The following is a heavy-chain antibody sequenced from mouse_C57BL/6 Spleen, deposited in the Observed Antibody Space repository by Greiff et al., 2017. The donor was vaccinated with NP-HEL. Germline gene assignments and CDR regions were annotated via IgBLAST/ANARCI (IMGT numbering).Heavy chain of an antibody. D-gene: IGHD2-2*01. CDR1: GIDFSRYW. J-gene: IGHJ3*01. Sequence: EVKLLESGGGLVQPGGSLKLSCAASGIDFSRYWMSWVRRAPGKGLEWIGEINPDSSTINYAPSLKDKFIISRDKAKNTLYLKMSKVRSEDTALYYCARPDGYDAFAYWGKGTLVTVSA. CDR3: ARPDGYDAFAY. V-gene: IGHV4-1*01. CDR2: INPDSSTI.